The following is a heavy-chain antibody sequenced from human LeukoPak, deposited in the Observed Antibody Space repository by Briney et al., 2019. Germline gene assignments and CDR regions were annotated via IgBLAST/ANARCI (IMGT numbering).Heavy chain of an antibody. J-gene: IGHJ4*02. Sequence: ASVKVSCKASGYTFTGYYMHWVRQAPGQGPGWMGWINGNSGGTKYAQKFEGRVTMTSDTSTSTVQMDLGTLRSDDTAVYYCARENIEQWPAFDYWGQGTPVTVSS. CDR1: GYTFTGYY. D-gene: IGHD1/OR15-1a*01. V-gene: IGHV1-2*02. CDR3: ARENIEQWPAFDY. CDR2: INGNSGGT.